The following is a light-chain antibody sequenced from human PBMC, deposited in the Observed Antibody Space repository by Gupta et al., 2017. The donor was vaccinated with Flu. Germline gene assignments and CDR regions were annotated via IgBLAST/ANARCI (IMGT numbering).Light chain of an antibody. CDR2: DAS. Sequence: EIVLTQSPATLSLSPGERATLSCRASHSISNYLGWYQQKPGQAPRLLIYDASNRAAGIPARFSGSGSGTDFTLTISSLEPEDFAVYYCQQRSRWPQTFGQGTRLDIK. V-gene: IGKV3-11*01. CDR1: HSISNY. J-gene: IGKJ5*01. CDR3: QQRSRWPQT.